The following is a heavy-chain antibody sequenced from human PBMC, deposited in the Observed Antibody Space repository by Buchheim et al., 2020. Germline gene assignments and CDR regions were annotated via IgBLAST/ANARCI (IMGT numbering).Heavy chain of an antibody. CDR2: IYSGGST. D-gene: IGHD2-2*01. CDR3: ARDMGCSSTSCYERLSIPWGY. CDR1: GFTVSSNY. V-gene: IGHV3-66*02. J-gene: IGHJ4*02. Sequence: EVQLVESGGGLVQPGGSLRLSCAASGFTVSSNYMSWVRQAPGKGLEWVSVIYSGGSTYYADSVKGRFTISRDNSKNTLYLQINSLRAEDTAVYYCARDMGCSSTSCYERLSIPWGYWGQGTL.